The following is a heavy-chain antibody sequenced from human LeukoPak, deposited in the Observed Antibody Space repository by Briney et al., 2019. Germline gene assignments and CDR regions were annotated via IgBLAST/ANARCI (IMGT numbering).Heavy chain of an antibody. Sequence: GGSLRLSCAASGFTFSSYSMNWVRQAPGKGLEWVSYISSSSSTIYYADSVKGRYTISRDNAKNSLYLQMNGLRAEDTAVYYCARRQVGASYYYYGMDVWGQGTTVTVSS. V-gene: IGHV3-48*01. J-gene: IGHJ6*02. CDR3: ARRQVGASYYYYGMDV. D-gene: IGHD1-26*01. CDR2: ISSSSSTI. CDR1: GFTFSSYS.